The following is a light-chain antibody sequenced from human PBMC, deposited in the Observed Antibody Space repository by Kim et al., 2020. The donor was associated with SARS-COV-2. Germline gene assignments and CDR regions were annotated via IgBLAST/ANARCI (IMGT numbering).Light chain of an antibody. V-gene: IGKV1-5*03. CDR3: QYCNSYLCT. J-gene: IGKJ1*01. CDR1: QSISSW. Sequence: DIQMTQTPSTLSASVGDRMTITCRASQSISSWVAWFQQKPGKAPKLLIYKASNLESGVPSRFSGSGSGTEFTLTISSLRPDDCATYYCQYCNSYLCTFGQGTKVDIK. CDR2: KAS.